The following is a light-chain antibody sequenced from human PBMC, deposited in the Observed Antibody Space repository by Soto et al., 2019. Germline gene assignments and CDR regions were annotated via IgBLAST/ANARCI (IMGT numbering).Light chain of an antibody. CDR3: QQYNNWPRALT. V-gene: IGKV3-15*01. Sequence: EIVLMQSPGTLSLSPGERATLSCRASQSVSSSYLAWYQQKPGQAPRLLIYGASNRATDIPTRFSGSGSGTEFTLTISGLQSEDFAVYYCQQYNNWPRALTFGGGTKV. J-gene: IGKJ4*01. CDR1: QSVSSSY. CDR2: GAS.